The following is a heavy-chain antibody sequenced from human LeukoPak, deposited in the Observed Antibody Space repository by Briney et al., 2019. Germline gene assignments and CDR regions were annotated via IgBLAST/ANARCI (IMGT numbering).Heavy chain of an antibody. Sequence: PGGSLRLSCTASGFTFGDYAMSWVRQAPGKGLEWVGFIRSKAYGGTTEYAASVKGRFTISRDESKSIAYLQMNSLKTEDTAVYYCTRTMVRGVVPDYYYYGMDVWGKGTTVTVSS. CDR1: GFTFGDYA. V-gene: IGHV3-49*04. J-gene: IGHJ6*04. CDR2: IRSKAYGGTT. CDR3: TRTMVRGVVPDYYYYGMDV. D-gene: IGHD3-10*01.